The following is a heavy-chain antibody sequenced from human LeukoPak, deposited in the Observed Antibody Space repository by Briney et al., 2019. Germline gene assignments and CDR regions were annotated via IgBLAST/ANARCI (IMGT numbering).Heavy chain of an antibody. CDR3: ARDGYSYGPPGLSDY. CDR2: ISSNGGST. D-gene: IGHD5-18*01. Sequence: GGSLRLSCAASGFTFSSYAMHWVRQAPGKGLEYVSAISSNGGSTYYANSVKGRFTISRNNSKNTLYLQMNSLRAEDTAVYYCARDGYSYGPPGLSDYWGQGTLVTVSS. CDR1: GFTFSSYA. V-gene: IGHV3-64*01. J-gene: IGHJ4*02.